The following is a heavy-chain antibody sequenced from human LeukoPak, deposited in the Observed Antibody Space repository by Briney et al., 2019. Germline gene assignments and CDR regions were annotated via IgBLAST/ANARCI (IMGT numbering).Heavy chain of an antibody. CDR3: ARVRTDLYYYDSSGYSYYFDY. CDR1: GFTFSSYA. J-gene: IGHJ4*02. D-gene: IGHD3-22*01. V-gene: IGHV3-64*01. Sequence: GGSLRLSCAASGFTFSSYAMPWVRQAPGKGLEYVSAISSNGGSTYYANSVKGRFTISRDNSKNTLYLQMGSLRAEDMAVYYCARVRTDLYYYDSSGYSYYFDYWGQGTLVTVSS. CDR2: ISSNGGST.